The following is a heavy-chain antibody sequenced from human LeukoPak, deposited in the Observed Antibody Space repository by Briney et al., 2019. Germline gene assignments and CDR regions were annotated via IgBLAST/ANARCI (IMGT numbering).Heavy chain of an antibody. D-gene: IGHD5-12*01. Sequence: SETLSLTCAVYGGSFSGYYWSWIRQPPGKGLEWIGEINHSGSTNYNPSLKSRVTISVDTSKNQFSLKLSSVTAADTAVYYCVRVRAQWLRDNFDYWGQGTLVTVSS. J-gene: IGHJ4*02. CDR2: INHSGST. CDR3: VRVRAQWLRDNFDY. CDR1: GGSFSGYY. V-gene: IGHV4-34*01.